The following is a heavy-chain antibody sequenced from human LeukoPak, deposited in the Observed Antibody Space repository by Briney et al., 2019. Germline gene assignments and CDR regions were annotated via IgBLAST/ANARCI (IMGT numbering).Heavy chain of an antibody. J-gene: IGHJ4*02. D-gene: IGHD6-13*01. CDR2: INHSRTT. CDR3: ARGRWHPSVRVDY. CDR1: GGSLSGYD. V-gene: IGHV4-34*01. Sequence: SETLFLTCAVYGGSLSGYDWSWIRQPPGKGLEWIGEINHSRTTNYNPSLKSRVIISVDTSKKQCSLKLNSVTAADTAVYFCARGRWHPSVRVDYWGQGVLVTVSS.